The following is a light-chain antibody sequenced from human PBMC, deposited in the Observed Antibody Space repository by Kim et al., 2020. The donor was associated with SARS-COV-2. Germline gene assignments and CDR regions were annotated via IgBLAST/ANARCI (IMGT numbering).Light chain of an antibody. CDR3: SSYTSSSTLI. J-gene: IGLJ2*01. CDR1: SSDVGSYNR. Sequence: QSVVTQPPSVSGSPGQSVTISCTGTSSDVGSYNRVSWYQQPPGTAPKLIIYEVSDRPSGVPHRFSGSKSGNTASLTISWLQTEDEADYYCSSYTSSSTLIFGGGTKVTVL. CDR2: EVS. V-gene: IGLV2-18*02.